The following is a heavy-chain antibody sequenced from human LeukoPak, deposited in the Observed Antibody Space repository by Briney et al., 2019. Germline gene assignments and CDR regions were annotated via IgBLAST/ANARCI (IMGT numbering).Heavy chain of an antibody. J-gene: IGHJ4*02. V-gene: IGHV3-66*01. CDR2: IYSGGST. D-gene: IGHD1-26*01. CDR1: GFTVSSNY. Sequence: GGSLRLSCAASGFTVSSNYMSWVRQAPGKGLEWVSVIYSGGSTYYADSVKGRFTISRDNSKNTLYLQMNSLRAEDTAVYYCARDLRYASGSYYQSDYWGQGTLVTVSS. CDR3: ARDLRYASGSYYQSDY.